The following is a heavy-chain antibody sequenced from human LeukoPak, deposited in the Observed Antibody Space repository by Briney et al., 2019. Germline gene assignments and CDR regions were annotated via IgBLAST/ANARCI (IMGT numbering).Heavy chain of an antibody. CDR2: IYNSGST. J-gene: IGHJ5*02. Sequence: PSETLSLTCTVSGGSISSYCWNWIRQPRGRGLEWLGYIYNSGSTKYNPSLKSRVTISVDTSKNHFSLKLTSVTAADTAVYYCARSYDSSAYTWFDPWGQGTLATVSS. CDR1: GGSISSYC. D-gene: IGHD3-22*01. CDR3: ARSYDSSAYTWFDP. V-gene: IGHV4-59*01.